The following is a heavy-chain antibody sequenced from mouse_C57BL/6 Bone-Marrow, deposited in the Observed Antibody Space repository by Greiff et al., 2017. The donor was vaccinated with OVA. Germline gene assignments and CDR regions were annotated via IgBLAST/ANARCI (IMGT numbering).Heavy chain of an antibody. CDR1: GYTFTDYE. V-gene: IGHV1-15*01. CDR2: IDPETGGT. CDR3: TSPFYYFDY. J-gene: IGHJ2*01. Sequence: VQLQQSGAELVRPGASVTLSCKASGYTFTDYEMHWVKQTPVHGLEWIGAIDPETGGTAYNQKFKGKAILTADKSSSTAYMELRSLTSEDSAAYYCTSPFYYFDYWGQGTTLTVSS.